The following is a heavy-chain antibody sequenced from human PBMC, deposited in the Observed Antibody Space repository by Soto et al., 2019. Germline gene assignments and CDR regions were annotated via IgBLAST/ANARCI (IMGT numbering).Heavy chain of an antibody. CDR1: GDSVSSNTAS. CDR2: TYFRSKWYN. V-gene: IGHV6-1*01. CDR3: AKGDNLGPKTGYAFDP. D-gene: IGHD5-12*01. J-gene: IGHJ5*02. Sequence: SQTLSLTCAISGDSVSSNTASWNWIRQSPSRGLEWLGRTYFRSKWYNDYAVSVKSRIIINPDASNNQFSLQLNSVTPEDTAVYFCAKGDNLGPKTGYAFDPWGQGIMVTVSS.